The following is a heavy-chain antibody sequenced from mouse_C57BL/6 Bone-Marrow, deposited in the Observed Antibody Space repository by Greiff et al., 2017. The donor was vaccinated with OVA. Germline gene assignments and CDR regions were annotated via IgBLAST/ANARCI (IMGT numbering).Heavy chain of an antibody. J-gene: IGHJ4*01. D-gene: IGHD1-1*01. CDR3: TREGVVVLYYYAMDY. V-gene: IGHV5-9-1*02. CDR1: GFTFSSYA. Sequence: EVKLVESGEGLVKPGGSLKLSCAASGFTFSSYAMSWVRQTPEKRLEWVAYISSGGDYIYYADTVKGRFTISRDNARNTLYLQMSSLKSEDTAMYYCTREGVVVLYYYAMDYWGQGTSVTVSS. CDR2: ISSGGDYI.